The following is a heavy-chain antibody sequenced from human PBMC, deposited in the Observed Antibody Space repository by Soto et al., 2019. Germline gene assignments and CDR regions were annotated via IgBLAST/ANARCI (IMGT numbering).Heavy chain of an antibody. D-gene: IGHD6-6*01. J-gene: IGHJ4*02. Sequence: SETLSLTCAVYGGSFSGYYWSWIRQPPGKGLEWIGEINHSGSTNYNPSLKSRVTISVDTSKNQFSLKLSSVTAADTAVYYCARRRIAARVSDYWGQGTLVTVSS. CDR1: GGSFSGYY. CDR3: ARRRIAARVSDY. CDR2: INHSGST. V-gene: IGHV4-34*01.